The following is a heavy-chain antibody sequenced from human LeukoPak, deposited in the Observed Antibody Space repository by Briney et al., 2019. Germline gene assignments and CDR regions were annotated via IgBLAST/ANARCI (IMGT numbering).Heavy chain of an antibody. CDR2: ISGSGGST. Sequence: GGSLRLSCAASGFTFSNYWMSWVRQAPGKGLEWVSAISGSGGSTYYADSVKGRFTISRDNSKNTLYLQMNSLRAEDTAVYYCAKDPEQQLRTYFDYWGQGTLVTVSS. V-gene: IGHV3-23*01. D-gene: IGHD6-13*01. J-gene: IGHJ4*02. CDR1: GFTFSNYW. CDR3: AKDPEQQLRTYFDY.